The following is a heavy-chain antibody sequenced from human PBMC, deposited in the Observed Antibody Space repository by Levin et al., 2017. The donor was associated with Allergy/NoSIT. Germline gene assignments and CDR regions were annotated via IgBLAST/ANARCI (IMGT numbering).Heavy chain of an antibody. Sequence: PGGSLRLSCAASGFTFSNYWMTWLRQAPGKGLEWVANIKQDGSEKYYVDSVKGRFTISRDNAKNSLYLQMNSLRAEDTAVYYCARDESTDSWSHIPDYWGQGTLVTVSS. CDR2: IKQDGSEK. D-gene: IGHD6-13*01. CDR3: ARDESTDSWSHIPDY. CDR1: GFTFSNYW. J-gene: IGHJ4*02. V-gene: IGHV3-7*01.